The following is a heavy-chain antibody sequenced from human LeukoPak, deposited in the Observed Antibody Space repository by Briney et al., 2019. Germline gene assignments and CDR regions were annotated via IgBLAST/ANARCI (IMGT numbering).Heavy chain of an antibody. CDR2: ISYDGSNK. Sequence: PGGSLRLSCAASGFTLSSYAMNGVGQAQGKGLEWVAVISYDGSNKYYADSVKGRFTISRDNSKNTLYLQMNSLRAEDTAVYYCATGIAVAGPLDYWGQGTLVTVSS. D-gene: IGHD6-19*01. J-gene: IGHJ4*02. CDR1: GFTLSSYA. V-gene: IGHV3-30-3*01. CDR3: ATGIAVAGPLDY.